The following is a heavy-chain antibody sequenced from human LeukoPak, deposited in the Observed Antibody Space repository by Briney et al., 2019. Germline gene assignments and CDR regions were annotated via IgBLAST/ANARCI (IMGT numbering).Heavy chain of an antibody. CDR1: GFTFSSYS. Sequence: GGSLRLSCAASGFTFSSYSMNWVRQAPGKGLEWVSYISSSSSTIYYADSVKGRFTISRDNAKNSLYLQMNSLRAEDTAVYYCARDGYDYVWGSYRRKPPFDYWGQGTLVTVSS. CDR2: ISSSSSTI. D-gene: IGHD3-16*02. J-gene: IGHJ4*02. V-gene: IGHV3-48*04. CDR3: ARDGYDYVWGSYRRKPPFDY.